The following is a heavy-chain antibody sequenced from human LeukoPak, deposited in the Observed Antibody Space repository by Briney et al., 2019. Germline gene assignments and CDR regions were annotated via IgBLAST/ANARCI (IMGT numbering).Heavy chain of an antibody. V-gene: IGHV4-31*03. CDR3: ARADRAPYPTGNAFDI. Sequence: SETLSLTCTVSGGSISSGGYYWSWIRQHPGKGLEWIGYIYYSGSTCYNPSLKSRVTISVDTSKNQFSLKLSSATAADTAVYYCARADRAPYPTGNAFDIWGQGTMVTVSS. J-gene: IGHJ3*02. CDR2: IYYSGST. CDR1: GGSISSGGYY. D-gene: IGHD3-10*01.